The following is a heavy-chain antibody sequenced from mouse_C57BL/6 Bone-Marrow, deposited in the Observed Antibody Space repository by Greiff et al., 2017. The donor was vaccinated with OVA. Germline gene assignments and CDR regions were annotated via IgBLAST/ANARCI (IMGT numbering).Heavy chain of an antibody. J-gene: IGHJ2*01. Sequence: QVQLQQSGPELVKPGASVKISCKASGYAFSSSWMNWVKQRPGKGLEWIGRIYPGDGDTNYNGKFKGKATLTADKSSSTAYMQLSSLTSEDSAVYFCARSPRRLDYWGQGTTLTVSS. CDR2: IYPGDGDT. CDR3: ARSPRRLDY. CDR1: GYAFSSSW. V-gene: IGHV1-82*01.